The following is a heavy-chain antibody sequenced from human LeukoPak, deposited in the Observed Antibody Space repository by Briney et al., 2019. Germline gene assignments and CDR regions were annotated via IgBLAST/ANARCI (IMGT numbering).Heavy chain of an antibody. CDR1: GFTFSSYS. J-gene: IGHJ4*02. D-gene: IGHD5-18*01. Sequence: GGSLRLSCAASGFTFSSYSMNWVRQAPGKGLEWVSSISSSSSYIYYADSVKGRFTISRDNAKNSLYLQMNSQRAEDTAVYYCAREAMANPYFDYWGQGTLVTVSS. V-gene: IGHV3-21*01. CDR3: AREAMANPYFDY. CDR2: ISSSSSYI.